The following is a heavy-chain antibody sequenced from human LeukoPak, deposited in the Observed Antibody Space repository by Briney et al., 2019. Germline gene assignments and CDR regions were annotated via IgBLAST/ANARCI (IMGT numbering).Heavy chain of an antibody. V-gene: IGHV4-34*01. Sequence: SETLSLTCAVYGGSFSGYYWSWIRQPPGKGLEWIGEINDSGSSTYTPSLKNRVTISLDTSKNQFSLKVFSMTAADTAVYYCARARFEVYTVRSFYYGVDVWGQGTTVTVSS. CDR1: GGSFSGYY. J-gene: IGHJ6*02. D-gene: IGHD2-2*02. CDR2: INDSGSS. CDR3: ARARFEVYTVRSFYYGVDV.